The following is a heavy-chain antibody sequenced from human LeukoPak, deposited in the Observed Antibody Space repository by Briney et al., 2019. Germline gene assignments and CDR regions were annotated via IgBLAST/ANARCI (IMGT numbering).Heavy chain of an antibody. V-gene: IGHV4-39*07. J-gene: IGHJ4*02. CDR3: AKMGYYGDYPTFDY. CDR2: IYYSGST. D-gene: IGHD4-17*01. Sequence: PSETLSLTCTVSGGSISSSSYYWGWIRQPPGKGLEWIGSIYYSGSTYYNPSLKSRVTISVDTSKNQFSLKLSSVTAADTAVYYCAKMGYYGDYPTFDYWGQGTLVTVSS. CDR1: GGSISSSSYY.